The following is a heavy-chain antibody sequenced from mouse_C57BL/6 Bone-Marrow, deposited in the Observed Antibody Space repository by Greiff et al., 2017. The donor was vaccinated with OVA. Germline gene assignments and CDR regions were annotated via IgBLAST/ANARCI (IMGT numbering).Heavy chain of an antibody. Sequence: QVQLQQPGAELVKPGASVKLSCKASGYTFTSYWMHWVKQRPGQGLEWIGMIHPNSGSTNYNEKFKSKATLTVDKSSSTAYMQLSSLTYEDSAVYYCARSGTSCYIWYFDVWGTGTTVTVSS. J-gene: IGHJ1*03. CDR1: GYTFTSYW. CDR3: ARSGTSCYIWYFDV. CDR2: IHPNSGST. D-gene: IGHD1-3*01. V-gene: IGHV1-64*01.